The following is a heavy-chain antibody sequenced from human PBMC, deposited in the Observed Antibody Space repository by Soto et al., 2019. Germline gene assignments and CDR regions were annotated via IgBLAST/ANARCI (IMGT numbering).Heavy chain of an antibody. J-gene: IGHJ4*02. CDR3: AIDWVTFGGVIGPRDY. CDR2: ISYDGSNK. CDR1: GFTFSSYG. V-gene: IGHV3-30*03. D-gene: IGHD3-16*02. Sequence: PGGSLRLSCAASGFTFSSYGMHWVRQAPGKGLEWVAVISYDGSNKYYADSVKGRFTISRDNSKNTLYLQMNSLRAEDTAVYYCAIDWVTFGGVIGPRDYWGQGTLVTVSS.